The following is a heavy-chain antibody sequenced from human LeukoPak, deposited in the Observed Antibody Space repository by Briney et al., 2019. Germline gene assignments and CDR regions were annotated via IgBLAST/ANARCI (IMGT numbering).Heavy chain of an antibody. J-gene: IGHJ4*02. CDR1: GFTFSSYW. Sequence: GGSLRLSCVASGFTFSSYWMTWVRQAPGKGLEWVANIKTDGSRIYYVDSVKGRSTISRDNAKNSLYLQMNSLRAEDMAVYYCARDLNWETYWGQGTLVSVSS. CDR3: ARDLNWETY. CDR2: IKTDGSRI. V-gene: IGHV3-7*01. D-gene: IGHD7-27*01.